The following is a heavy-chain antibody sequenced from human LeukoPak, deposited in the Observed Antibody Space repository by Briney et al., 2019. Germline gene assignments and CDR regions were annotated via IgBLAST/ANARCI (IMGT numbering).Heavy chain of an antibody. CDR1: GFTFSSYA. CDR2: ISGSGGST. D-gene: IGHD3-22*01. V-gene: IGHV3-23*01. CDR3: ARDEMGYDSSGYSIY. J-gene: IGHJ4*02. Sequence: PGGSLRLSCAAPGFTFSSYAMSWVRQAPGKGLEWVSAISGSGGSTYYADSVKGRFTISRDNSKNTLYLQMNSLRAEDAAVYYCARDEMGYDSSGYSIYWGQGTLVTVSS.